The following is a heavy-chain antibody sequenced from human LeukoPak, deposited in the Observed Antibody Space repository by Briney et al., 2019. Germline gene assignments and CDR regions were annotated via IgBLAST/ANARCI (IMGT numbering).Heavy chain of an antibody. CDR3: AGWELNWFDP. D-gene: IGHD1-26*01. J-gene: IGHJ5*02. Sequence: SQTLSLTCTVSGGSISSGGYYWSWIRQPPGKGLEWIGYIYHSGSTYYNPSLKSRVTISVDRSKNQFSLKLSSVTAADTAVYYCAGWELNWFDPWGQGTLVTVSS. V-gene: IGHV4-30-2*01. CDR1: GGSISSGGYY. CDR2: IYHSGST.